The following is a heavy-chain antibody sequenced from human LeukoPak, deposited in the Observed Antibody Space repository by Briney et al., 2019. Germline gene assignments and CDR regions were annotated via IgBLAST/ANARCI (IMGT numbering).Heavy chain of an antibody. Sequence: PGGSLRLSCAASGLPFSDYLMTWVRQAPGKGLQWVASIKKDGSEKYYVDSVKGRFTISRDNAENSLYLRMNSLRAEDTAVYYCARGHTILAYWGQGTLAIVSS. CDR2: IKKDGSEK. V-gene: IGHV3-7*01. D-gene: IGHD3-3*01. CDR3: ARGHTILAY. J-gene: IGHJ4*02. CDR1: GLPFSDYL.